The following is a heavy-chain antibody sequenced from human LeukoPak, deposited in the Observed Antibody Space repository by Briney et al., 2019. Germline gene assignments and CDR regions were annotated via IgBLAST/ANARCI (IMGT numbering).Heavy chain of an antibody. D-gene: IGHD3-22*01. V-gene: IGHV1-69*04. CDR3: ARAHYYDSSGYVYGMDV. Sequence: SVKVSCKASGGTFSSYAISWVRQAPGQGLEWMGRIIPILGIANYAQKFQGRVTITADKSTSTAYMELSSLRSEDTAVYYCARAHYYDSSGYVYGMDVWGQGTTVTVSS. J-gene: IGHJ6*02. CDR2: IIPILGIA. CDR1: GGTFSSYA.